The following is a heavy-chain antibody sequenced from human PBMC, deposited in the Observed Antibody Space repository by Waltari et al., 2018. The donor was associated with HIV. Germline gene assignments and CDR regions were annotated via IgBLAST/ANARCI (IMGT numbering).Heavy chain of an antibody. Sequence: QLQLQESGPGLVKPSETLSLTCTVSGGSISSSSYYWGWIRQPPGKGLEWIGSIYYSGSTYYNPSLKSRVTIYVDTSKNQFSLKLRSVTAADTAVYYCARREQVWANFDYWGQGTLVTVSS. D-gene: IGHD5-18*01. J-gene: IGHJ4*02. CDR1: GGSISSSSYY. CDR2: IYYSGST. V-gene: IGHV4-39*01. CDR3: ARREQVWANFDY.